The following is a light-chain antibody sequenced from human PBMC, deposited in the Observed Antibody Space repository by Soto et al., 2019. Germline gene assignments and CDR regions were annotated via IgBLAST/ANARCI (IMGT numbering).Light chain of an antibody. CDR2: GAS. CDR1: QSVGGD. J-gene: IGKJ4*01. CDR3: QQYGRSPLT. Sequence: VVMTQSPATLSLPPGEWATLSCRASQSVGGDVAWYQQKPGQAPRLLIYGASSRATGIPDRFSGRGSATDFTLTISRLEPEDFAVYYCQQYGRSPLTFGGGTKVDI. V-gene: IGKV3-20*01.